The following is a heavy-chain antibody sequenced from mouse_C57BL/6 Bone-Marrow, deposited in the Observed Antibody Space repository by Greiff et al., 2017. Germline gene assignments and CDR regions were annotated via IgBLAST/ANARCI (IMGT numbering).Heavy chain of an antibody. J-gene: IGHJ3*01. V-gene: IGHV1-59*01. CDR2: IDPSDSYT. CDR3: ARSGFAY. Sequence: LQPGAELVRPGTSVKLSCKASGYTFTSYWMHWVKQRPGQGLEWIGVIDPSDSYTNYNQKFKGKATLTVDTSSSTAYMQLSSLTSEDSAVYYCARSGFAYWGQGTLVTVSA. CDR1: GYTFTSYW.